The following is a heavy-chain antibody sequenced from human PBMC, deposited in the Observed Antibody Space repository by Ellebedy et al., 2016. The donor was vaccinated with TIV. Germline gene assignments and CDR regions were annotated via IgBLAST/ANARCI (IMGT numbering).Heavy chain of an antibody. V-gene: IGHV4-59*01. Sequence: MPGGSLRLSCSVSGGSIGRYFWTWIRQSPEKGLEWIGYVFSSGYTNYNPSLESRVTISIDTSKGQFSPRLTSVTAADTAVYYCARGYDNTGFYDCPYDHWGQGTLVTVSS. CDR3: ARGYDNTGFYDCPYDH. CDR2: VFSSGYT. J-gene: IGHJ4*02. CDR1: GGSIGRYF. D-gene: IGHD2-21*02.